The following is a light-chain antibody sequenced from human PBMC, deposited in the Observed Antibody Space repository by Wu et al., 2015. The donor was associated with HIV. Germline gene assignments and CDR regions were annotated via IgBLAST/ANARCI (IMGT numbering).Light chain of an antibody. CDR2: GAS. Sequence: EIVMTQTPATLSVSPGGRATLSCRASQSVGSNLAWYHQKPGQTPRLLIYGASTRATGVPARFSGSGSGTEFTLTISSLQSEDFAVYYCHQYNNWQTFGQGTKGEIK. CDR3: HQYNNWQT. V-gene: IGKV3-15*01. J-gene: IGKJ1*01. CDR1: QSVGSN.